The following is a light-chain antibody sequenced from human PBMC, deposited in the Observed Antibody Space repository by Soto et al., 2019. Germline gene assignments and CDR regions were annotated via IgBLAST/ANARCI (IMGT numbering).Light chain of an antibody. CDR2: NTN. Sequence: QAVVTQEPSFSVSPGVTVTLTCGLSSGSVSTSYYPSWYHQTPGQAPRTLISNTNTRSSGVPDRFSGSILGNKAALTITGAQADDESDYYCVLYMGSGTWVFGGGTKLTVL. CDR1: SGSVSTSYY. V-gene: IGLV8-61*01. CDR3: VLYMGSGTWV. J-gene: IGLJ3*02.